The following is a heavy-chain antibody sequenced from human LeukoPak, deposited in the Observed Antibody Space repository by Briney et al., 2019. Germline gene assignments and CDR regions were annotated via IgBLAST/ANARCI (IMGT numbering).Heavy chain of an antibody. CDR1: GFTFTTYW. CDR3: ARDHRGSGSRYYYYYMDV. J-gene: IGHJ6*03. CDR2: INQDGTEK. D-gene: IGHD3-10*01. Sequence: GESLRLSCAASGFTFTTYWMSWVRQLPGKGLEWVANINQDGTEKYYVDSVKGRFTISRDNAKNTLYLQMNSLRAEDTAVYYCARDHRGSGSRYYYYYMDVWGKGTTVTISS. V-gene: IGHV3-7*01.